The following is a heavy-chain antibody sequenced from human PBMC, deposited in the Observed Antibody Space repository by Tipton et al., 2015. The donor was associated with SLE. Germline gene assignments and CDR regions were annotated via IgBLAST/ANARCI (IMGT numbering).Heavy chain of an antibody. CDR3: LRLISAALQAHF. CDR2: ISHEGSEE. V-gene: IGHV3-30*16. CDR1: GDAFSRYA. J-gene: IGHJ4*02. Sequence: SLRLSCAASGDAFSRYAMHWVRQAPGKGAEWVAVISHEGSEENYADTVKGRFTIARDQSNNRLYLQMNSLRREDTAVYYCLRLISAALQAHFWGQGTQVTVS. D-gene: IGHD6-13*01.